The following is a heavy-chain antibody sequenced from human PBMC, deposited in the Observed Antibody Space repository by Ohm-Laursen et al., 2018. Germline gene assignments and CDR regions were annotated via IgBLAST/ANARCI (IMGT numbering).Heavy chain of an antibody. CDR1: GGTFRSFA. D-gene: IGHD6-19*01. V-gene: IGHV1-69*13. Sequence: ASVKVSCKASGGTFRSFAISWVRQAPGQGLEWMGGIVPLFGTPNYAQKFQGGVTITADESTSTVYMELSSLRSDDTAVYSWARDMWLVGPSVFDIWGQGTMVTVSS. CDR3: ARDMWLVGPSVFDI. CDR2: IVPLFGTP. J-gene: IGHJ3*02.